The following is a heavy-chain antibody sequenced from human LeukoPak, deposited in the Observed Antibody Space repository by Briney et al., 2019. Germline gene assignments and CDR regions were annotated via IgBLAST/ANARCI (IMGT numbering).Heavy chain of an antibody. Sequence: ASVKVSCKASGYTFTGYYMHWVRQAPGQGLEWMGWINPNSGGTIYAQKFQGRVTMTRDTSTATVSMEVSSLRSDDTAVYYCARGDSRSPRNAFDIWGQGTMVTVSS. D-gene: IGHD6-13*01. CDR3: ARGDSRSPRNAFDI. CDR2: INPNSGGT. J-gene: IGHJ3*02. V-gene: IGHV1-2*02. CDR1: GYTFTGYY.